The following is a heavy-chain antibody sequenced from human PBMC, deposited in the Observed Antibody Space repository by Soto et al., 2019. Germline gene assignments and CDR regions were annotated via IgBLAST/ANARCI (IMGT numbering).Heavy chain of an antibody. CDR3: ARTPNNGRAGVYGMDV. CDR2: IIPIFGTA. V-gene: IGHV1-69*13. J-gene: IGHJ6*02. CDR1: GGTFSSYA. D-gene: IGHD1-26*01. Sequence: ASVKVSCKASGGTFSSYAISWVRQAPGQGLEWMGGIIPIFGTANYAQKFQGRVTITADESTSTAYMELSSLRSEDTAVYYCARTPNNGRAGVYGMDVWGQGTTVTVSS.